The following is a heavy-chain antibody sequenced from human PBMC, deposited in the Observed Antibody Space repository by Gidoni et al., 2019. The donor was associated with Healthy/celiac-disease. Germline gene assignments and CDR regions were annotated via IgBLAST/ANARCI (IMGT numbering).Heavy chain of an antibody. CDR1: GYTFTSYD. CDR3: ARGWGLRYFDWLTPRTTQNWFDP. Sequence: QVQLVQSGAEVKKPGASVKVSCKASGYTFTSYDINWVRQATGQGLEWMGWMNPNSGNTGYAQKFQGRVTMTRNTSISTAYMELSSLRSEDTAVYYCARGWGLRYFDWLTPRTTQNWFDPWGQGTLVTVSS. V-gene: IGHV1-8*01. D-gene: IGHD3-9*01. CDR2: MNPNSGNT. J-gene: IGHJ5*02.